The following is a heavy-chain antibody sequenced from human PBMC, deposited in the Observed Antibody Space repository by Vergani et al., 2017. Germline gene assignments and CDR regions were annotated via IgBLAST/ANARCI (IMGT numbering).Heavy chain of an antibody. CDR2: ISYDGSNK. Sequence: QVQLVESGGGVVQPGRSLRLSCAASGFTFSCYAMHWVRQAPGKGLEWVAVISYDGSNKYYADSVKGRFTISRDNSKNTLYLQMNSLRAEDTAVYYCARDRGYCSSTSCPNPYYYYYMDVWGKGTTVTVSS. V-gene: IGHV3-30-3*01. CDR3: ARDRGYCSSTSCPNPYYYYYMDV. D-gene: IGHD2-2*01. J-gene: IGHJ6*03. CDR1: GFTFSCYA.